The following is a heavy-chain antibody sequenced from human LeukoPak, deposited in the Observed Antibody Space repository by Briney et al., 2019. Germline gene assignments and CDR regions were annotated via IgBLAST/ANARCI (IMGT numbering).Heavy chain of an antibody. D-gene: IGHD3-22*01. V-gene: IGHV4-39*01. CDR3: ARTNYHDSSGTIDY. CDR2: IYYSGST. Sequence: WVRQPPGKGLEWIGNIYYSGSTYYNPSLKSRVTISVDTSKNQFSLRLSSVTAADTAVYYCARTNYHDSSGTIDYWGQGTLVTVSS. J-gene: IGHJ4*02.